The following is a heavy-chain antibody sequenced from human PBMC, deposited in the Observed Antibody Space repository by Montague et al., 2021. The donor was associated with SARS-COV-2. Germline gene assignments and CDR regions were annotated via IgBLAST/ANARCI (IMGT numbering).Heavy chain of an antibody. CDR3: VRYSGWFYFDF. V-gene: IGHV6-1*01. CDR1: GDSVSIYRVA. D-gene: IGHD6-19*01. Sequence: CAISGDSVSIYRVAWGWLRQAPPTGLEGVGRIYYGTKWYSDYALSVRGLLTVNPDASKNEFSLELNYVPSEDRAVYHCVRYSGWFYFDFWGQGTLVTVSS. CDR2: IYYGTKWYS. J-gene: IGHJ4*02.